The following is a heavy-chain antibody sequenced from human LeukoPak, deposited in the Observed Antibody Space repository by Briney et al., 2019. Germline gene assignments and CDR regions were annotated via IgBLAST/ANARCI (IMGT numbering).Heavy chain of an antibody. CDR3: AVLRYSNGGGSFDI. V-gene: IGHV4-61*02. CDR1: GGSISSGSYY. Sequence: SQTLSLTCTVSGGSISSGSYYWSWIRQPAGKGLEWIGRIYTSGSTNYNPSLKSRVTISVDTSKNQFSLKLSSVTAADTAVFYCAVLRYSNGGGSFDIWGQGTMVTVSS. CDR2: IYTSGST. D-gene: IGHD6-19*01. J-gene: IGHJ3*02.